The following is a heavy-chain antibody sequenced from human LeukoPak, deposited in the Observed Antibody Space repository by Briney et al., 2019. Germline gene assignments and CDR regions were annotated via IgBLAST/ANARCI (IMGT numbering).Heavy chain of an antibody. CDR3: AKGDIVVVPAALFDY. CDR2: IRGSGGST. V-gene: IGHV3-23*01. CDR1: GFTFSSYA. Sequence: PGGSLRLSCAASGFTFSSYAMSWVRQAPGKGLEWVSAIRGSGGSTYYADSVKGRFTISRDNSKNTLYLQMNSLRAEDTAVYYCAKGDIVVVPAALFDYWGQGTLVTVSS. J-gene: IGHJ4*02. D-gene: IGHD2-2*01.